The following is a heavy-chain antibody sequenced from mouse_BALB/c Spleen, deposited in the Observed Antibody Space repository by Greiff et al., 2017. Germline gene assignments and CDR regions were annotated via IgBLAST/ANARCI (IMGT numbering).Heavy chain of an antibody. Sequence: VQLQESAAELARPGASVKMSCKASGYTFTSYTMHWVKQRPGQGLEWIGYINPSSGYTEYNQKFKDKTTLTADKSSSTAYMQLSSLTSEDSAVYYCARWLLLPMDYWGQGTSVTVSS. V-gene: IGHV1-4*02. CDR1: GYTFTSYT. J-gene: IGHJ4*01. CDR3: ARWLLLPMDY. CDR2: INPSSGYT. D-gene: IGHD2-3*01.